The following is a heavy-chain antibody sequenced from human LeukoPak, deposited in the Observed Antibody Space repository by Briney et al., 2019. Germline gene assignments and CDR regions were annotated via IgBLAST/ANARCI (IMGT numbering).Heavy chain of an antibody. V-gene: IGHV3-23*01. D-gene: IGHD5-24*01. CDR2: ISGSGGST. J-gene: IGHJ4*02. CDR3: AKVEMATIARPFDY. CDR1: GFTFSSYA. Sequence: GGSLRLSCAASGFTFSSYAMSWVRHAPGKGLEWVSAISGSGGSTYYADSVKGRFTISRDNSKNTLYLQMNSLRAEDTAVYYCAKVEMATIARPFDYWGQGTLVTVSS.